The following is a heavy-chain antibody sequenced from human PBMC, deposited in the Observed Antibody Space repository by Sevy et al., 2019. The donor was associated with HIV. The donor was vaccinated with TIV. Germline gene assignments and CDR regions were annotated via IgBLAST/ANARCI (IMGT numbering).Heavy chain of an antibody. J-gene: IGHJ4*02. CDR3: AREGTLVTMII. CDR1: GYTFTDYG. D-gene: IGHD3-22*01. Sequence: ASVKVSCKDSGYTFTDYGISWVRQAPGQGLEWMGWINPHNGNTKYAQKLQGRVTMTTDTSTNTAYMEVRSLRSDDTAVYYCAREGTLVTMIIWGQGTLVTVSS. V-gene: IGHV1-18*01. CDR2: INPHNGNT.